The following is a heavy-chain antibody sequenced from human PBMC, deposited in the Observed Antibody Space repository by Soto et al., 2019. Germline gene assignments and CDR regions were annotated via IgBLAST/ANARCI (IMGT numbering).Heavy chain of an antibody. Sequence: EGQLVESGGGLVQPGRSLRLSCAASGFIFDDYAMHWVRQAPGKGLEWVSGISWNSGSIGYADSVKARFTISRDNGKNLLYLQMNSLRAEHTAFYYCAKDISGRGSFYYYFGMDVWGQGTTVTVSS. CDR1: GFIFDDYA. CDR2: ISWNSGSI. D-gene: IGHD1-26*01. CDR3: AKDISGRGSFYYYFGMDV. V-gene: IGHV3-9*01. J-gene: IGHJ6*02.